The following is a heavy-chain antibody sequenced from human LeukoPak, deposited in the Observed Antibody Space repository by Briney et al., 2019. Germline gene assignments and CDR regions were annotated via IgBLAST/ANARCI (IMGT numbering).Heavy chain of an antibody. D-gene: IGHD4-11*01. CDR2: ISNDGRHE. V-gene: IGHV3-30*16. Sequence: GGSLRLSCAASGFTFSTFPMHWVRQAPGEGLQWVAVISNDGRHEYYVDSANGRFTISRDNSKQTLFLQINSLTTEDTAVYYCARVAVTTVYYIAVWAKGTTVTVSS. CDR1: GFTFSTFP. CDR3: ARVAVTTVYYIAV. J-gene: IGHJ6*03.